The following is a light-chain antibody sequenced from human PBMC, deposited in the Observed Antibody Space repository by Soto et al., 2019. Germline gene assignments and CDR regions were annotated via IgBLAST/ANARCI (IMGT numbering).Light chain of an antibody. V-gene: IGLV2-14*01. CDR1: SSDVGGYKF. CDR3: SSYTTSSTRV. CDR2: EVS. J-gene: IGLJ3*02. Sequence: QSALTQPASVSGSPGQSITISCTGTSSDVGGYKFVSWYQQHPGKAPKLMIYEVSNRPSGVSNRFSGSKSGNTASLTISGLQAEDEADYYCSSYTTSSTRVFGGGTMLTVL.